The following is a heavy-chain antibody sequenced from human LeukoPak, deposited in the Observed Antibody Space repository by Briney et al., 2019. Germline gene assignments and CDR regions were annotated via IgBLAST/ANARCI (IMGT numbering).Heavy chain of an antibody. CDR3: ARDQLAAAGTLYYYYYGMDV. V-gene: IGHV4-59*01. CDR2: IYYSGST. D-gene: IGHD6-13*01. CDR1: GGSISSYY. J-gene: IGHJ6*02. Sequence: PSETLSLTCTVSGGSISSYYWSWIRQPPGKGLEWIGYIYYSGSTNYNPSLKSRVTISVDTSKNQFSLKLSSVTAADTAVYYCARDQLAAAGTLYYYYYGMDVWGRGTTVTVSS.